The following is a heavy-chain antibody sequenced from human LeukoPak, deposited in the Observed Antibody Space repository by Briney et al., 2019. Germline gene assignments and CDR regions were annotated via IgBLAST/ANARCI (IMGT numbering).Heavy chain of an antibody. Sequence: ASVKVSCKASGYTFTSYGFSWVRQAPGQGLEWMGWISAYNANTNYAQKLQGRVTMTTDTSTSTAYMELRSLRSDDTAVYYCAREGSEDYYFDYWGQGTLVTVSS. CDR1: GYTFTSYG. CDR3: AREGSEDYYFDY. J-gene: IGHJ4*02. V-gene: IGHV1-18*01. D-gene: IGHD2-15*01. CDR2: ISAYNANT.